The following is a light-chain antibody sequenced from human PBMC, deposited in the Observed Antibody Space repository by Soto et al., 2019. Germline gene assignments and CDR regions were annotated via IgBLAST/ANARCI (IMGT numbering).Light chain of an antibody. CDR2: GAS. Sequence: EIVLTQSPGTLSLSPGERATLSCRASQSVSSSYLAWYQQKPGQAPRLLIYGASSRATGIPDRFSGSGSGTDFTLTISRLEPEDFAVYYCQQYGSSPQVLTFGGGTKVEIK. J-gene: IGKJ4*01. CDR3: QQYGSSPQVLT. CDR1: QSVSSSY. V-gene: IGKV3-20*01.